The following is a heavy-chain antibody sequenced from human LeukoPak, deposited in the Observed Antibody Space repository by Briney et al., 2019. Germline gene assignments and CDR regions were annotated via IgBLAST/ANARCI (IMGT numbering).Heavy chain of an antibody. CDR2: ISDSGGST. CDR1: GFTFSSYA. V-gene: IGHV3-23*01. D-gene: IGHD4-17*01. CDR3: ARDQNHYGDLGFDC. J-gene: IGHJ4*02. Sequence: PGGSLRLSCAASGFTFSSYAMSWVRQAPGKGLEWVSAISDSGGSTYYADSVKGRFTISRDNSKNTLYLQMNSLRAEDTAVYYCARDQNHYGDLGFDCWGQGTLVTVSS.